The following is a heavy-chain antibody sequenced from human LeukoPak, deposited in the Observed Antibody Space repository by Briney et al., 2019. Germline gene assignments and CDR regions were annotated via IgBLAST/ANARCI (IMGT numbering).Heavy chain of an antibody. CDR3: AKDAQRGFDYSNSLES. D-gene: IGHD4-11*01. V-gene: IGHV3-33*06. CDR2: IWSDGTQK. Sequence: GGPLILSCAASGFTYSHYGMHWVRQAPGKGLEWVAVIWSDGTQKYYGDAVKGRFTISRDNSMKTLFLQMNSLRGDDTAVYYCAKDAQRGFDYSNSLESWGQGTLVTVSS. J-gene: IGHJ5*01. CDR1: GFTYSHYG.